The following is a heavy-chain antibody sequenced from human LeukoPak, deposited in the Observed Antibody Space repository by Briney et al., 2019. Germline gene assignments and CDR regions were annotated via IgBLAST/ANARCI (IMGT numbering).Heavy chain of an antibody. V-gene: IGHV4-38-2*02. CDR1: GYSISSGYC. Sequence: SETLSLTCTVSGYSISSGYCWGWIRQPPGKGLEWIGSIYHSGSTYYNPSLKSRVTISVDRSKNQFSLKLSSVTAADTAVYYCARDIAVISGSHDAFDIWGQGTMVTVSS. D-gene: IGHD1-26*01. CDR3: ARDIAVISGSHDAFDI. CDR2: IYHSGST. J-gene: IGHJ3*02.